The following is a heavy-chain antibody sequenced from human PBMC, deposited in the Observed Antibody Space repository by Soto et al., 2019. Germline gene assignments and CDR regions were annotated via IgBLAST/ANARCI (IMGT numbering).Heavy chain of an antibody. Sequence: GGSLRLSCAASGFTFNNYAMNWFRQAPGKGLEWVSTVSGSASTSYSADSVKGRFTISRDNSKSSLYLQMNSLRAEDTAVYYCAKSNWAGATDYRGQGTLVTVSS. J-gene: IGHJ4*02. D-gene: IGHD2-8*01. CDR2: VSGSASTS. CDR1: GFTFNNYA. CDR3: AKSNWAGATDY. V-gene: IGHV3-23*01.